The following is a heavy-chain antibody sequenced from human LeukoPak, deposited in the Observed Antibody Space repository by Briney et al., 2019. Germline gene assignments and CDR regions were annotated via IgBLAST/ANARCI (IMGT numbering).Heavy chain of an antibody. CDR3: AREMLLWFGELMTLYGMDV. J-gene: IGHJ6*02. V-gene: IGHV1-69*13. CDR2: IIPIFGTA. CDR1: GGTFSSYA. D-gene: IGHD3-10*01. Sequence: SVKVSCKASGGTFSSYAISWVRQAPGQGLEWMGGIIPIFGTANYAQKFQGRVTITADEPTSTAYMELSSLRSEDTAVYYCAREMLLWFGELMTLYGMDVWGQGTTVTVSS.